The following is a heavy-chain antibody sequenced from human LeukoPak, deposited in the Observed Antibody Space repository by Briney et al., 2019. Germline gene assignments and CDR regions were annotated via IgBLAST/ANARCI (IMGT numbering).Heavy chain of an antibody. CDR3: ARDPGHIGEYSFDH. Sequence: ASVKVSCKASGYTFTSYDINWVRQATGQGLEWMGWINPNSGGTNYAQKFQGRVTMTRDTSISTAYMELSRLRSDDTAVYYCARDPGHIGEYSFDHWGQGTLVTVSS. J-gene: IGHJ4*02. CDR2: INPNSGGT. V-gene: IGHV1-2*02. D-gene: IGHD6-6*01. CDR1: GYTFTSYD.